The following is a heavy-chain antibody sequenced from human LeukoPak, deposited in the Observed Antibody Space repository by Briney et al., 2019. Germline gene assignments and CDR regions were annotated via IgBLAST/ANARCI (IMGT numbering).Heavy chain of an antibody. J-gene: IGHJ3*02. CDR2: ISYDGSNK. D-gene: IGHD3-10*01. Sequence: PGGSLRLSCAASGFTFSIYTIHWVRQAPGKGLEWVALISYDGSNKYYADSVKGRFTISRENAKNSLYLQMNSLRAGDTAVYYCARGGGLTKGRAFDIWGQGTMVTVSS. CDR1: GFTFSIYT. CDR3: ARGGGLTKGRAFDI. V-gene: IGHV3-30*14.